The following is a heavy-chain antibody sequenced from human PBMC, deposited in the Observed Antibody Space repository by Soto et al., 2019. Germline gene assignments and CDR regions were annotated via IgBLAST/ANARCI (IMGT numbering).Heavy chain of an antibody. CDR3: AKDSMNIARSPGGFDY. Sequence: GGSLGLSCAASGLSFSSYAMSWVRQAPGKGLEWVSAISGSGGSTYYADAVKGRFTISRDNSKNPLYLQMNSLRAEDTAVYYCAKDSMNIARSPGGFDYWGKATLVTV. CDR2: ISGSGGST. J-gene: IGHJ4*02. V-gene: IGHV3-23*01. CDR1: GLSFSSYA. D-gene: IGHD6-13*01.